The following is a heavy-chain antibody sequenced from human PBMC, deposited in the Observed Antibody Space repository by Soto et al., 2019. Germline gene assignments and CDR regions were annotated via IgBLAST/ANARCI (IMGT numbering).Heavy chain of an antibody. D-gene: IGHD1-1*01. CDR3: ARWRYGDY. V-gene: IGHV1-18*01. Sequence: QVHRVQSGAEVKKPGASVKVSCKASGYTFTSYGITWVRQAPGQGLEWMGWISAHNGNTDYAQKLQGRVIVTRDTSTSTAYMELRSLRSDDTAVYYCARWRYGDYWGQGALVTVSS. J-gene: IGHJ4*02. CDR2: ISAHNGNT. CDR1: GYTFTSYG.